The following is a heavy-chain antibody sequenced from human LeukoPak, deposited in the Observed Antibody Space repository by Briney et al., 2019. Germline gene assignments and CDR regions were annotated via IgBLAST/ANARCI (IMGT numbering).Heavy chain of an antibody. D-gene: IGHD4-17*01. CDR2: ISDDGSNK. Sequence: PARSLTLSCAASGFTFSSYAMHWVRKAPGKGKELVTLISDDGSNKYYADSVKGRFTISRDNSKNTLYLHMNSLRPEDTAVYYCARDTLYGSLNYFDYWGQGTLVTVSS. CDR1: GFTFSSYA. CDR3: ARDTLYGSLNYFDY. J-gene: IGHJ4*02. V-gene: IGHV3-30-3*01.